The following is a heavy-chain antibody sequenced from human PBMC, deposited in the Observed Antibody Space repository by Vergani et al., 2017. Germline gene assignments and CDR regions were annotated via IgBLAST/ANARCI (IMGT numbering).Heavy chain of an antibody. V-gene: IGHV1-2*02. CDR2: INPNSGGT. CDR3: ARERSRYCTNGVCYPVPFRY. D-gene: IGHD2-8*01. J-gene: IGHJ4*02. CDR1: GYTFTGYY. Sequence: QVQLVQSGAEVKKPGASVKVSCKASGYTFTGYYMHWVRQAPGQGLEWMGWINPNSGGTNYAQKFQGRVTMTRDTSISTAYMELSRLRSDYTAVYYCARERSRYCTNGVCYPVPFRYWGQGTLVTVSS.